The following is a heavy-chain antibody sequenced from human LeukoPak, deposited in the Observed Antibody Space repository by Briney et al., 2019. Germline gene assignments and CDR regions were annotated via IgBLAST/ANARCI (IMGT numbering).Heavy chain of an antibody. CDR2: IYYSGST. CDR1: GGSISNYY. D-gene: IGHD4-17*01. V-gene: IGHV4-59*12. J-gene: IGHJ6*02. Sequence: SETLSLTCTVSGGSISNYYWSWIRQPPGKGLEWIGYIYYSGSTNYNPSLKSRVTMSVDTSKNQFSLKLSSVTAADTAVYYCARDVYGDYYYYGMDVWGQGTTVTVSS. CDR3: ARDVYGDYYYYGMDV.